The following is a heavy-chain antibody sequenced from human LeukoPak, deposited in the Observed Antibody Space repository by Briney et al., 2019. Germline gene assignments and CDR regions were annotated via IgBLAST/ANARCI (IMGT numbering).Heavy chain of an antibody. V-gene: IGHV1-18*01. CDR1: GYTFTSYG. D-gene: IGHD6-13*01. CDR2: ISAYNGNT. J-gene: IGHJ6*02. CDR3: AREHSSSPRYGMDV. Sequence: ASVKVSCKASGYTFTSYGISWVRQAPGQGLEWMGWISAYNGNTNYAQKLQGRVTMTTDTSTSTAYMELRSLRYDDTAVYYCAREHSSSPRYGMDVWGQGTTVTVSS.